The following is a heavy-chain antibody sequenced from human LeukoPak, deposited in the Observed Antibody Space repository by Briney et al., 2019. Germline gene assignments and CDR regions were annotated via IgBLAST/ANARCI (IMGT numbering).Heavy chain of an antibody. CDR2: ISSSSSYI. Sequence: PGGSLRLSCAASGFTFSSYSMNWVRQAPGKGLEWVSSISSSSSYIYYADSVKGRFTISRDNAKNSLYLQMNSLRAEDTAVYYCARGGPIAAAVHYYYYYMDVWGKGTTVTVSS. CDR1: GFTFSSYS. CDR3: ARGGPIAAAVHYYYYYMDV. J-gene: IGHJ6*03. V-gene: IGHV3-21*01. D-gene: IGHD6-13*01.